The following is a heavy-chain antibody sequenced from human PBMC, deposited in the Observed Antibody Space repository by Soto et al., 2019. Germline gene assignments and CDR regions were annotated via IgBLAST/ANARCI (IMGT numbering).Heavy chain of an antibody. CDR2: IIPIFGTA. D-gene: IGHD3-22*01. CDR3: ASEPRYYDSSGYYPDRAFDI. Sequence: GASVKVSCKASGGTFSSYAISWVRQSPGQGLEWMGGIIPIFGTANYAQKFQGRVTITADESTSTAYMELSSLRSEDTAVYYCASEPRYYDSSGYYPDRAFDIWGQGTMVTV. V-gene: IGHV1-69*13. J-gene: IGHJ3*02. CDR1: GGTFSSYA.